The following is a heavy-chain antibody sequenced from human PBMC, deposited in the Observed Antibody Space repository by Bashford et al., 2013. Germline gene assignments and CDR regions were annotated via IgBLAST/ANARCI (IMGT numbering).Heavy chain of an antibody. CDR1: GYVFAGYY. J-gene: IGHJ4*02. V-gene: IGHV1-69*06. CDR3: ARTKDHDY. CDR2: IIPIFGTA. Sequence: SVKVSCRASGYVFAGYYIHWVRQVPGQGLEWMGGIIPIFGTANYAQKFQGRVTITADKSTSTAYMELSSLRSEDTAVYYCARTKDHDYWGQGTLVTVSS.